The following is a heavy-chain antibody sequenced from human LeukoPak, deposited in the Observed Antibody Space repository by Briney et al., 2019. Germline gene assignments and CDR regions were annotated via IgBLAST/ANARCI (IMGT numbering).Heavy chain of an antibody. CDR2: INPNSGGT. D-gene: IGHD2-2*01. J-gene: IGHJ4*02. CDR1: GYTFTGYY. CDR3: ARSISTSVNFDY. V-gene: IGHV1-2*02. Sequence: ASVKVSCKASGYTFTGYYIHWVRQAPGQGLEWMGWINPNSGGTNYAQKFQGRVTMTRDTSISTAYMELSRLRSDDTAVYYCARSISTSVNFDYWGQGTLVTVSS.